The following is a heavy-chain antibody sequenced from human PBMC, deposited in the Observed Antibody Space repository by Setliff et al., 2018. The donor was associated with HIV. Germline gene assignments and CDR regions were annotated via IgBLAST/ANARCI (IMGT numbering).Heavy chain of an antibody. Sequence: GESLKISCAASGFTFSNYAMGWVRQGPGKGLEWVSTIGAAGYPTHYAESVKGRFTISKDNSQNALYLQMSSLTDEDTAVYYCAKVFAFGVDGFDIWGQGTMVTVSS. J-gene: IGHJ3*02. D-gene: IGHD3-10*01. CDR3: AKVFAFGVDGFDI. V-gene: IGHV3-23*01. CDR1: GFTFSNYA. CDR2: IGAAGYPT.